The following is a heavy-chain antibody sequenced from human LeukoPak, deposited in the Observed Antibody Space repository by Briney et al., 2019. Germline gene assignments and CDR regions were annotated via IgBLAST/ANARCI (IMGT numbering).Heavy chain of an antibody. J-gene: IGHJ4*02. CDR1: GFIINDYY. D-gene: IGHD6-13*01. V-gene: IGHV3-11*01. CDR2: ISDTGFTT. CDR3: AKAQHSSIWGYFDY. Sequence: GGSLRLSCAASGFIINDYYMTWIRQTPGKGLEWISDISDTGFTTYYADSVKGRFTISRDNANNSMYLQMTSLRGEDTAVFYCAKAQHSSIWGYFDYWGQGTLVTVSS.